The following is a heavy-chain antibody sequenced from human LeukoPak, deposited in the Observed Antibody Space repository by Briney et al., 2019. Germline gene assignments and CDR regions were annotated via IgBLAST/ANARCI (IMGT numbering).Heavy chain of an antibody. CDR3: ARDHSSSFDS. CDR2: ISSSDGTI. J-gene: IGHJ4*02. V-gene: IGHV3-48*03. D-gene: IGHD6-13*01. CDR1: GFTFSSYE. Sequence: PGGSLRLSCAASGFTFSSYEMNRVRQAPGKGLEWVSYISSSDGTIYYADSVKGRFTISRDNAKNSLYLQMNSLRAEDTAVYYCARDHSSSFDSWGQGTLVTVSS.